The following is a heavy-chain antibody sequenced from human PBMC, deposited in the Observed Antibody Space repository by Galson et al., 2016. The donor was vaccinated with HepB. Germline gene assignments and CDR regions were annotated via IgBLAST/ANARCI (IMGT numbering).Heavy chain of an antibody. D-gene: IGHD5/OR15-5a*01. V-gene: IGHV3-30-3*01. CDR1: GFTFSNSA. J-gene: IGHJ6*03. CDR3: ARGLRFLRHYYYSYMDV. Sequence: SLRLSCAASGFTFSNSAMHWVRQAPGKGLEWVAVITFDSCHEHHTDSVTGRFTIPREASNTSLSLQMNNLRGEDTAIYYCARGLRFLRHYYYSYMDVWGKGTTVTVSS. CDR2: ITFDSCHE.